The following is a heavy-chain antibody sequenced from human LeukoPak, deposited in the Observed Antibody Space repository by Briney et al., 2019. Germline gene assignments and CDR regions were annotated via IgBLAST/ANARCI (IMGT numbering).Heavy chain of an antibody. CDR2: ICPDGTVT. D-gene: IGHD3-3*01. Sequence: GGSLRLSCAASGFSFSTYCMHWVRQAPGKGPMWVSRICPDGTVTNYADSVKGRFTISRDNAKNSLYLQMNSLRAEDTAVYYCARDPGSGYFLWGQGTTVTVSS. J-gene: IGHJ6*02. CDR3: ARDPGSGYFL. CDR1: GFSFSTYC. V-gene: IGHV3-74*01.